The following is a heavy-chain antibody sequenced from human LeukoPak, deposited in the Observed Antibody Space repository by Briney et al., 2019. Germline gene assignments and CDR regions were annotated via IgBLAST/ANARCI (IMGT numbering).Heavy chain of an antibody. V-gene: IGHV3-23*01. CDR1: GFTFSSYA. D-gene: IGHD6-25*01. CDR2: ISGSGDTT. J-gene: IGHJ4*02. CDR3: ATPDRGYGGIFDY. Sequence: GGSLRLSCAASGFTFSSYAMSWVRQAPGKGLEWVSVISGSGDTTYYADSVKGRFTISRDNSKNTLYVQMNSLRAEDTAVYYCATPDRGYGGIFDYWGRGTLVTVSS.